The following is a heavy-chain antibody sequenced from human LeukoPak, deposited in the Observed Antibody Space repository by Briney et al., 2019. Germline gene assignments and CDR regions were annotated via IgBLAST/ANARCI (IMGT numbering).Heavy chain of an antibody. V-gene: IGHV3-74*03. CDR2: IHGDGTNT. J-gene: IGHJ4*02. Sequence: GGSLRLSCAGSGFTFSSYWMHWVRQAPGKGLVWVSRIHGDGTNTKYANSVKGRFTISRDNAKNTMYLQMNSLRAEDTAVYDCARGCGDYVASFDSWGQGTLVTVSS. CDR3: ARGCGDYVASFDS. CDR1: GFTFSSYW. D-gene: IGHD4-17*01.